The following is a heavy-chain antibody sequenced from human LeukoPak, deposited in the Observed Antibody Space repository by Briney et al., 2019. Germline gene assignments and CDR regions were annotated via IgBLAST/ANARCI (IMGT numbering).Heavy chain of an antibody. V-gene: IGHV4-31*03. CDR2: IYYSGST. D-gene: IGHD3-3*01. CDR3: ARGVVPLRFLEWLLFDY. Sequence: SQTLSLNCTVSGGSISSGGYYWSWIRQHPGKGLEWIGYIYYSGSTYYNPSLKSRVTISVDTSKNQFSLKLSSVTAADTAVYYCARGVVPLRFLEWLLFDYWGQGTLVTVSS. J-gene: IGHJ4*02. CDR1: GGSISSGGYY.